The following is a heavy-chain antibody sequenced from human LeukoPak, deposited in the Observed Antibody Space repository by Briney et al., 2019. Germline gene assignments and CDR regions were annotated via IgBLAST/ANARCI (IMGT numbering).Heavy chain of an antibody. J-gene: IGHJ6*03. CDR1: GGSISSYY. Sequence: PSETLSLTCTVSGGSISSYYWSWIRQPPGKGLEWIGYIYTSGSTNYNPSLKSRVTISVDTSKNQFSLKLSSVTAADTAVYYCARAPGVKYYYYYRDVGGKGTTATVSS. D-gene: IGHD3-10*01. CDR3: ARAPGVKYYYYYRDV. V-gene: IGHV4-4*09. CDR2: IYTSGST.